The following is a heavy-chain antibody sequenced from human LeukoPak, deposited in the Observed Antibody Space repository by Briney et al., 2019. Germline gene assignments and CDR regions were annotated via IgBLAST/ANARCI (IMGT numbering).Heavy chain of an antibody. CDR1: GGSFSGYY. Sequence: SETLSLTCAVYGGSFSGYYWSWIRQPPGKGLEWIGEINHSGSTNYNPSLKSRVTISVDTSKNQFSLKLSSVTAADTAVYYCGRGFYGRDYWGQGTLVTVSS. CDR3: GRGFYGRDY. D-gene: IGHD4-17*01. J-gene: IGHJ4*02. CDR2: INHSGST. V-gene: IGHV4-34*01.